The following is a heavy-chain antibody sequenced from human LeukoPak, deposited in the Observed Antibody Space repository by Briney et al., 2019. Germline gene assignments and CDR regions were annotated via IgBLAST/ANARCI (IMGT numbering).Heavy chain of an antibody. Sequence: SVKVFCKASGGTFSSYAISWVRQAPGQGLEWMGGIIPIFGTANYAQKFQGRVTITADESTSTAYMELSSLRSEDTAVYYCASGGYGDYGGWFDPWGQGTLVTVSS. J-gene: IGHJ5*02. CDR2: IIPIFGTA. CDR3: ASGGYGDYGGWFDP. CDR1: GGTFSSYA. D-gene: IGHD4-17*01. V-gene: IGHV1-69*13.